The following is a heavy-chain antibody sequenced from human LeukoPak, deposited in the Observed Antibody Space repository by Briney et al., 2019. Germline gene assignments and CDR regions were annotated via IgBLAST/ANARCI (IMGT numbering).Heavy chain of an antibody. V-gene: IGHV3-53*01. J-gene: IGHJ4*01. D-gene: IGHD1-1*01. CDR1: GVTVSSNY. CDR2: IDSGGNT. Sequence: GGSLRLSCAASGVTVSSNYMIWLGQAPGKGLEWLSVIDSGGNTYYADSVKGRFTISRDNSKNTLYLQMNGLRAEDTAVYYCARDPGYRHPRGFWGHGTLVTV. CDR3: ARDPGYRHPRGF.